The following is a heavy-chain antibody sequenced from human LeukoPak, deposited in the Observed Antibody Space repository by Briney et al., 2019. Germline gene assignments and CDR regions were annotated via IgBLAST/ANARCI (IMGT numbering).Heavy chain of an antibody. D-gene: IGHD4-17*01. J-gene: IGHJ6*03. CDR3: TTDHMTTVTYYYYYYYMDV. CDR1: GFTFSDYY. Sequence: GGSLRLSCAASGFTFSDYYMSWIRQAPGKGLEWVSYIISSSSAIYYADSVKGRFTISRDNAKNSLYLQMNSLKTEDTAVYYCTTDHMTTVTYYYYYYYMDVWGKGTTVTISS. V-gene: IGHV3-11*01. CDR2: IISSSSAI.